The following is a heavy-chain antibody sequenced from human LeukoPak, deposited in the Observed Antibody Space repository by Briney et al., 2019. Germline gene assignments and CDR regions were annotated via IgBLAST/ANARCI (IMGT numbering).Heavy chain of an antibody. V-gene: IGHV1-18*01. CDR1: GYTFTSYG. CDR2: ISGYNGNT. J-gene: IGHJ4*02. D-gene: IGHD6-19*01. Sequence: GASVKVSCKASGYTFTSYGINWVRQAPGQGLEWMGWISGYNGNTNYAQKFQGRITMTTDTSTSTGYMELRSLRSDDTAVYYCARDLKMGYSSGRYSWGTGSSNDYWGQGTLVTVSS. CDR3: ARDLKMGYSSGRYSWGTGSSNDY.